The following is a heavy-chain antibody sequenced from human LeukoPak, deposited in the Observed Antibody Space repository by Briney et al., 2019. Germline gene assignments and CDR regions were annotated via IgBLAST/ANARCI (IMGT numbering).Heavy chain of an antibody. V-gene: IGHV1-18*01. D-gene: IGHD2-21*02. J-gene: IGHJ4*02. CDR1: GYTFTSYA. Sequence: ASVNVSCKPSGYTFTSYALSWVRQAPGQGLEWMGWISTYSGNTNYAQKLQGRITMTIETSTSTAYMELRSLRSDDTAVYYCARGGSRVVTYGNFDYWGQGTLVTVSS. CDR2: ISTYSGNT. CDR3: ARGGSRVVTYGNFDY.